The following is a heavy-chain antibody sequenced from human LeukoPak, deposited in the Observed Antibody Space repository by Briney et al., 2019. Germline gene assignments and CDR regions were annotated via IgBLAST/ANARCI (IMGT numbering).Heavy chain of an antibody. J-gene: IGHJ6*02. V-gene: IGHV4/OR15-8*01. CDR2: IYHNGTP. Sequence: SETLSLTCGVSVGSISSGNWWSWVRQSPGKGLEWIGAIYHNGTPNYNPSLKSRVTISADTFKNHFSLKLTSVTAADTAVYYCATAPILRGEGGEHYKYGMDVWGQGTTVIVSS. CDR3: ATAPILRGEGGEHYKYGMDV. D-gene: IGHD2-2*02. CDR1: VGSISSGNW.